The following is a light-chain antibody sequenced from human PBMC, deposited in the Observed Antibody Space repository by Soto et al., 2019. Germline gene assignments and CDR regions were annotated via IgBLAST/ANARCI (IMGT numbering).Light chain of an antibody. Sequence: DIVMTQSPDSLAVSLGERATINCKSSQSVLYSSNNKNYLAWYQQRPGQPPKLLIYWASTRESGVPDRFSGRGSGKVFTPPTPSLQAEDVAVYYCQQYESTPPTLGRGPKLEIK. J-gene: IGKJ2*01. CDR3: QQYESTPPT. CDR1: QSVLYSSNNKNY. CDR2: WAS. V-gene: IGKV4-1*01.